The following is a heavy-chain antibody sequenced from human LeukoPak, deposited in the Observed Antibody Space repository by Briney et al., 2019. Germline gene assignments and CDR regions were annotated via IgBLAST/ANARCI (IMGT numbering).Heavy chain of an antibody. J-gene: IGHJ4*02. Sequence: ASVKVSCKASGYTFTGYYMHWVRQAPGQGLEWMGWINPNSGGTNYAQKFQGRVTMTRDTSISTAYMELSRLRSDDTAVYYCSRRMAVAATFDYWGQGTLVTVSS. CDR3: SRRMAVAATFDY. CDR1: GYTFTGYY. V-gene: IGHV1-2*02. CDR2: INPNSGGT. D-gene: IGHD6-19*01.